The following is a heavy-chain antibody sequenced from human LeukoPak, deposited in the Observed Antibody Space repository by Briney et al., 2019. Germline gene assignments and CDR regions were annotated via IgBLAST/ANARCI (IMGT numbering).Heavy chain of an antibody. CDR2: IIPILGIA. Sequence: SVKVSCKASGGTFSSYAISWVRQAPGQGLEWMGRIIPILGIANYAQKFQGRVTITADKSTSTAYMELSSLRSEDTAVYYCARPQYSTSWYEGIDYWGQGNLVTVSS. J-gene: IGHJ4*02. V-gene: IGHV1-69*04. CDR1: GGTFSSYA. CDR3: ARPQYSTSWYEGIDY. D-gene: IGHD6-13*01.